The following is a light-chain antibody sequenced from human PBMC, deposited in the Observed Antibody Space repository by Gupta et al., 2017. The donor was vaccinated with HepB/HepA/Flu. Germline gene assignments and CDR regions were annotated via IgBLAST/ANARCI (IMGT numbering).Light chain of an antibody. CDR2: WAS. CDR3: QQFHSPPLT. Sequence: DIVMTQSPDSLAVCLGERATINCKSSQTVLYTSNNKNFLAWYQQKPGQPPKLLISWASSRESGVPDRFSGSGSGTDFTLTISSLQAEDVAVYYCQQFHSPPLTFGGGTKVDIK. V-gene: IGKV4-1*01. CDR1: QTVLYTSNNKNF. J-gene: IGKJ4*01.